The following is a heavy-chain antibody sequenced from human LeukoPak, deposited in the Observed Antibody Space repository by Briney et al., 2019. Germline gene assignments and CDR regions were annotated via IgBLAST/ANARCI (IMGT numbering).Heavy chain of an antibody. V-gene: IGHV3-23*01. D-gene: IGHD3-22*01. CDR3: AKDRYYYDSSGSLYYFDY. J-gene: IGHJ4*02. CDR1: GFTFSGYA. CDR2: ISGSGGST. Sequence: GGSLRLSCAASGFTFSGYAMSWVRQAPGKGLEWVSAISGSGGSTYYADSVKGRFTISRDNSKNTLYLQMNSLRAEDTAVYYCAKDRYYYDSSGSLYYFDYWGQGTLVTVSS.